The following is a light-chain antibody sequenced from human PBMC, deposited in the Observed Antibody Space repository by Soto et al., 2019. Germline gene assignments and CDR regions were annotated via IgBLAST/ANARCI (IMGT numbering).Light chain of an antibody. J-gene: IGKJ4*01. Sequence: VVMTQSPATLSVSPGVGATLSCRASQSISSNLAWYQQKPGQAPSLLIYGASTRATGIPARFSGSGSGTEFTLTISSLQSEDFAIYYCQQYNNWPLTFGGGTKVEIK. V-gene: IGKV3-15*01. CDR2: GAS. CDR1: QSISSN. CDR3: QQYNNWPLT.